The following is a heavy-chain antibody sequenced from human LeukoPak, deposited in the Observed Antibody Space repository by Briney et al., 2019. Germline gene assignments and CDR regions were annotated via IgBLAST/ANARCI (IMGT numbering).Heavy chain of an antibody. V-gene: IGHV4-4*07. D-gene: IGHD3-10*01. CDR1: GGSISNYY. Sequence: SETLSLTCTVSGGSISNYYWSWIRHPAGKRLEWLGRIYSSGSTNYNPSLESRVTVSVDTSKNQFSLKLSSVTAADTAVYYCAREHMVRGVINRWGQGALVTDSS. CDR3: AREHMVRGVINR. CDR2: IYSSGST. J-gene: IGHJ4*02.